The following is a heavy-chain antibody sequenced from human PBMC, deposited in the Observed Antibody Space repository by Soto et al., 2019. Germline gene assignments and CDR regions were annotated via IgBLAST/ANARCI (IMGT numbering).Heavy chain of an antibody. J-gene: IGHJ4*02. CDR2: IIPIFGAA. CDR1: GGTFSSYA. Sequence: PSVKVSCKASGGTFSSYAISWVRQAPGQGLEWMGGIIPIFGAANYAQKFQGRVTITADKSTSTAYMELSSLRSEDTAVYYCARGDGGYFFDYWGQGTLVTVSS. D-gene: IGHD2-21*02. CDR3: ARGDGGYFFDY. V-gene: IGHV1-69*06.